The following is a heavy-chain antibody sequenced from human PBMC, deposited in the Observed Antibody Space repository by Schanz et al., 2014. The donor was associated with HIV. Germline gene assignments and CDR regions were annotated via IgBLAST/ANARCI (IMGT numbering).Heavy chain of an antibody. CDR1: GFTFRTFS. J-gene: IGHJ4*02. Sequence: EVQLLESGGGLVQPGGSLRLSCATSGFTFRTFSMDWVRQAPGRGLEWLAYISPGGDTIYYAESVQGRFTISRDYAKSSLYLQMNSLRDDDTAVYYCARGWRENSFDYWGQGTLVTVSS. D-gene: IGHD4-4*01. CDR2: ISPGGDTI. V-gene: IGHV3-48*02. CDR3: ARGWRENSFDY.